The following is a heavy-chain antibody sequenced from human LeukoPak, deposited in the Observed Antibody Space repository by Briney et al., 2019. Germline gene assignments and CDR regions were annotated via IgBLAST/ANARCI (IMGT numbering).Heavy chain of an antibody. CDR3: ASDYTNYDILTGYYPDV. D-gene: IGHD3-9*01. V-gene: IGHV3-53*01. CDR1: GFTVSSYY. CDR2: IYSGGST. J-gene: IGHJ6*02. Sequence: QPGGSLRISCAASGFTVSSYYMSWGRPAPGEGVERVSGIYSGGSTLYADSVRGRFTISRDNSKNTLYLQMNSLRAEDTAVYYCASDYTNYDILTGYYPDVWGQGTTVTVSS.